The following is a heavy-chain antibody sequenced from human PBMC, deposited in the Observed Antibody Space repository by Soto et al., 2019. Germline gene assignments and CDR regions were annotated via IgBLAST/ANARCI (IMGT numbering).Heavy chain of an antibody. CDR3: ASPKIAFYKWFDP. CDR2: IYYSGST. CDR1: GGSISSSRYY. J-gene: IGHJ5*02. D-gene: IGHD3-3*02. Sequence: SETLSLTCTVSGGSISSSRYYWGWIRQPPGKGLEWIGSIYYSGSTYYNPSLKSRVTISVDTSKNQFSLKLSSVTAADTAVYYCASPKIAFYKWFDPWGQGTLVTVS. V-gene: IGHV4-39*01.